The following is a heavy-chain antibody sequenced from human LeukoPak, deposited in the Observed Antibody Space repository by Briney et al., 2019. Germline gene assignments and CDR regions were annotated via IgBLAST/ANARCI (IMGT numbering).Heavy chain of an antibody. V-gene: IGHV4-39*07. Sequence: PSETLSLTCTVSGGSISSSSYYWGWIRQPPGKGLEWIGSIYYSGSTYYNPSLKSRVTISVDTSKNQFSLKLSSVTAADTAVYYCAVRGSYRFDYYFDYWGQGTLVTVSS. CDR3: AVRGSYRFDYYFDY. D-gene: IGHD3-16*02. J-gene: IGHJ4*02. CDR1: GGSISSSSYY. CDR2: IYYSGST.